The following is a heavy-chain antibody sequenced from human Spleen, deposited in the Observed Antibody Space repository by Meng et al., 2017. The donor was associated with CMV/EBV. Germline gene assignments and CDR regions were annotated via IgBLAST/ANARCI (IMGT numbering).Heavy chain of an antibody. CDR1: GFTFRDYS. D-gene: IGHD3-3*01. CDR2: ISGSSTYI. V-gene: IGHV3-21*01. J-gene: IGHJ4*02. CDR3: ARAQDDFWSGYYSY. Sequence: ASGFTFRDYSINWVRRAPGKGLEWVASISGSSTYIVYADSLGGRFTTSRDNAKSSLYLQMNSLRAEDTAVYYCARAQDDFWSGYYSYWGQGTLVTVSS.